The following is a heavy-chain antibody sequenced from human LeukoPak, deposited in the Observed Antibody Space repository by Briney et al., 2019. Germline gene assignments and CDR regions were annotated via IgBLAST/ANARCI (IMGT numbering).Heavy chain of an antibody. J-gene: IGHJ4*02. V-gene: IGHV4-59*12. CDR1: GGSISSYY. D-gene: IGHD6-6*01. CDR2: INYSGST. Sequence: SETLSLTCNVSGGSISSYYWSWIRQPPGKGLEWIGHINYSGSTKYNPSLKSRVTKSIDTSKNQFSLKLTFVTAADTAVYYCARQTSIAARGHFDYWGQGTLVTVSS. CDR3: ARQTSIAARGHFDY.